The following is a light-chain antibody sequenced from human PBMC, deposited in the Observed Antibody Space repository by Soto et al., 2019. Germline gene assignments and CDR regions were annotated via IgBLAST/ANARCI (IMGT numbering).Light chain of an antibody. CDR1: QDISSY. CDR3: QQYYSFPLT. Sequence: AIRMTQSPSSFSASTGDRVTLTCRASQDISSYLAWYQQKSGSAPRLLIYAASTLQSGVPSRFSGGGSGTNFTLTISCLQSEDFATYYCQQYYSFPLTFGGGTRVEIK. J-gene: IGKJ4*01. CDR2: AAS. V-gene: IGKV1-8*01.